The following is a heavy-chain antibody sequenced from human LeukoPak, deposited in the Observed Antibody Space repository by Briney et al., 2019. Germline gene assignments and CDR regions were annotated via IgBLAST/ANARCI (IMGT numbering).Heavy chain of an antibody. CDR3: ASYDFWSGYTFDY. D-gene: IGHD3-3*01. CDR1: GYTFTGYY. J-gene: IGHJ4*02. V-gene: IGHV1-2*02. CDR2: INPNNGGT. Sequence: GASVKVSCKASGYTFTGYYMHWVRQAPGQGLEWMGWINPNNGGTNYAQKFQGRVTMTRDTSISTAYMELSRLRSDDTAVYYCASYDFWSGYTFDYWGQGTLVTVSS.